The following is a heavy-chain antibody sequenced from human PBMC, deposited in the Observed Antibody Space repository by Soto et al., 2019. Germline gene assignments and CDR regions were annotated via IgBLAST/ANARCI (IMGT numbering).Heavy chain of an antibody. CDR1: GYTFTSYG. J-gene: IGHJ6*02. V-gene: IGHV1-18*01. CDR2: ISAYNGNT. Sequence: QVPLVQSGAEVKKPGASVKVSCKASGYTFTSYGISWVRQAPGQGLEWMGWISAYNGNTNYAQKLQGRVTMTTDTSTSTAYMELRSLRSDDTAVYYCARRSPILGSPTYYYGMDVWGRGTTVTVSS. CDR3: ARRSPILGSPTYYYGMDV. D-gene: IGHD3-10*01.